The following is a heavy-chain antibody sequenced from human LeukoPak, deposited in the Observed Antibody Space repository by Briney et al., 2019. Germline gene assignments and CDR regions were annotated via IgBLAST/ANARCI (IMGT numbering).Heavy chain of an antibody. V-gene: IGHV4-34*01. CDR1: GGSFSGYY. J-gene: IGHJ5*02. CDR3: AREDLGYSSSWSNWFDP. CDR2: INHSGST. Sequence: SETLSLTCAVYGGSFSGYYWSWIRQPPGKGLEWIGEINHSGSTNYNPSLKSRVTISVDTSKNQFSLKLSSVTAADTAVYYCAREDLGYSSSWSNWFDPWGQGTLVTVSS. D-gene: IGHD6-13*01.